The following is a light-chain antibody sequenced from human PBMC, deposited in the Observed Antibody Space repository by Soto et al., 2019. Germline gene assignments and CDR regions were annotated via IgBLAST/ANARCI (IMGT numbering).Light chain of an antibody. V-gene: IGLV1-44*01. J-gene: IGLJ7*01. CDR1: SSNIGSNT. Sequence: QPVLTRPPSASGTPGQRVTISCSGSSSNIGSNTVSWFQQLPGRAPKLLLYNNNHRPSGVPDRFSGSKSGTSASLAISGLPSQDEADYYCAAWDDSLHGHVVFGGGTQLTVL. CDR2: NNN. CDR3: AAWDDSLHGHVV.